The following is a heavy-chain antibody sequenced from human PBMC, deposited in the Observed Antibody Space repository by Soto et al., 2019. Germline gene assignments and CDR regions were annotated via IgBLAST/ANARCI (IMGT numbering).Heavy chain of an antibody. Sequence: QVQLQESGPGLVKPSGTLSLTCALSGASIITDNWWSLVRQPPGKAMEWIGEIYHSGNTNFNPSVKSRVTISVDTYKNQFSLTVSSVTAADTAIYYCARASASSKLRGVVINWGQGTLVTVSS. J-gene: IGHJ4*02. CDR1: GASIITDNW. V-gene: IGHV4-4*02. CDR3: ARASASSKLRGVVIN. D-gene: IGHD3-10*01. CDR2: IYHSGNT.